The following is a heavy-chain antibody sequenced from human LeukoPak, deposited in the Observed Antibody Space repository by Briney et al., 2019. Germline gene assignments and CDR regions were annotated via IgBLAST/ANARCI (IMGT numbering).Heavy chain of an antibody. CDR2: IIPIFGTA. CDR3: ASTLSTIIIAAARPFDY. D-gene: IGHD6-13*01. Sequence: SVKVSYKASGGTFSSYAISWVRQAPGQGLEWMGGIIPIFGTANYAQKFQGRVTITADESTSTAYMELSSLRSEDTAVYYCASTLSTIIIAAARPFDYWGQGTLVTVSS. CDR1: GGTFSSYA. J-gene: IGHJ4*02. V-gene: IGHV1-69*01.